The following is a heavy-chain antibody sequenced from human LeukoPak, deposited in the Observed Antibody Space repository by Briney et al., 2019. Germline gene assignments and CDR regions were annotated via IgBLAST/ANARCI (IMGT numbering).Heavy chain of an antibody. CDR3: ARDCVPTQNYYDSSGYHYDY. V-gene: IGHV1-46*01. CDR2: INPSGGST. J-gene: IGHJ4*02. Sequence: ASVKVSCKASGYTFTRYYMHWVRQAPGQGLEWMGIINPSGGSTSYAQKFQGRVTMIRDTSTSAVYMELSSLRSEDTAVYYCARDCVPTQNYYDSSGYHYDYWGQGTLVTVSS. D-gene: IGHD3-22*01. CDR1: GYTFTRYY.